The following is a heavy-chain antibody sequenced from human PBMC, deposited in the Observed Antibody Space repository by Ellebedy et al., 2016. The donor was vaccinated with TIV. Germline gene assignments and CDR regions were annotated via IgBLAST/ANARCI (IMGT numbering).Heavy chain of an antibody. CDR1: GGSISSYF. Sequence: PSETLSLTCTVSGGSISSYFWSWIRQPPGKGLEWIGYIDYSGNTNYNPSLQSRVTVSVDTSKNQFSLQLSSVTAADTAVYFCARHDPRYYESSGFYYGGWFDPWGQGTLVTVSS. J-gene: IGHJ5*02. V-gene: IGHV4-59*08. CDR3: ARHDPRYYESSGFYYGGWFDP. CDR2: IDYSGNT. D-gene: IGHD3-22*01.